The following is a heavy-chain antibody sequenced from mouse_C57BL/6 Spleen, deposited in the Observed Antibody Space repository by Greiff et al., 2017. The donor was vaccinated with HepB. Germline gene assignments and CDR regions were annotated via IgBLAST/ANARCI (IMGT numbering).Heavy chain of an antibody. Sequence: QVQLQQPGTELVKPGASVKLSCKASGYTFTSYWMHWVKQRPGQGLEWIGNINPSNGGTNYNEKFKSKATLTVDKSSSTAYMQLSSLTSEDSAVYYCAREGIYYDNYAWFAYWGQGTLVTVSA. CDR1: GYTFTSYW. J-gene: IGHJ3*01. V-gene: IGHV1-53*01. CDR3: AREGIYYDNYAWFAY. D-gene: IGHD2-1*01. CDR2: INPSNGGT.